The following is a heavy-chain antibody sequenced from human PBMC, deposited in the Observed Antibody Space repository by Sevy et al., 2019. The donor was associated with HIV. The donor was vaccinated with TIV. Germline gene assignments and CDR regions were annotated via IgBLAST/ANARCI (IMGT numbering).Heavy chain of an antibody. Sequence: SETLSLTCTVSGGSITSSSYYWAWLRQPPGKGLEWIGSIYYTGSTYYKPSLMSRITISADRSKNLFSLKLTSVTAADTAVYYCARPSSLYYYYAMDVWGQGTAVTVSS. V-gene: IGHV4-39*02. CDR2: IYYTGST. CDR3: ARPSSLYYYYAMDV. J-gene: IGHJ6*02. CDR1: GGSITSSSYY.